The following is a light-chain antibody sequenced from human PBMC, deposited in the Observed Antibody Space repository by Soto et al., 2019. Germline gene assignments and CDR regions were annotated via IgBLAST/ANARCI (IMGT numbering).Light chain of an antibody. CDR3: SSYTRTSTYV. J-gene: IGLJ1*01. Sequence: QSVLTQPASVSGSPGQSITFSCTGTSSDVGAYNYVSWYQQHPGKVPKPMIYDVTNRPSGVSNRFSGSKSGNTASLTISGLQAEDEADYYCSSYTRTSTYVFGAGTKVTVL. CDR2: DVT. CDR1: SSDVGAYNY. V-gene: IGLV2-14*01.